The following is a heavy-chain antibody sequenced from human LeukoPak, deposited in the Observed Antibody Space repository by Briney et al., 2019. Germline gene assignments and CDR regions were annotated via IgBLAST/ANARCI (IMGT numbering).Heavy chain of an antibody. J-gene: IGHJ5*02. V-gene: IGHV4-61*01. CDR1: GGSVNSGSYY. CDR2: IYYSGST. CDR3: ARAGLKVPANWFDP. D-gene: IGHD2-2*01. Sequence: SETLSLTCTVSGGSVNSGSYYWSWIRQPPGKGLEWIGYIYYSGSTNYNPSLKSRVTISVDTSKNQFSLKLSSVTAADTAVYYCARAGLKVPANWFDPWGQGTLVTVSS.